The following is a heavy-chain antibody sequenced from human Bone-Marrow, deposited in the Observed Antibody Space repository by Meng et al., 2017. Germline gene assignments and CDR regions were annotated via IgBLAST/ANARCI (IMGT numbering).Heavy chain of an antibody. D-gene: IGHD4-23*01. Sequence: SVKVSCKASGGTFSSYAISWVRQAPGQGLEWMGGIIPIFGTANYAQKFQGRVTITADESTSTAYMELSSLRSEDTAVYYCAKTVVTSPLGCCPDYWGQGTLVTVSS. J-gene: IGHJ4*02. V-gene: IGHV1-69*13. CDR1: GGTFSSYA. CDR3: AKTVVTSPLGCCPDY. CDR2: IIPIFGTA.